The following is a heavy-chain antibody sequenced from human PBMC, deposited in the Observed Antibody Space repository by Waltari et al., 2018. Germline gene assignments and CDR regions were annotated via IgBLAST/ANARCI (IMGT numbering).Heavy chain of an antibody. CDR2: IKSKANSYAT. D-gene: IGHD4-17*01. V-gene: IGHV3-73*02. J-gene: IGHJ4*02. CDR1: GFTYSGSA. Sequence: EVQLVASGGGLVQPGGSVQLSCAAYGFTYSGSALHWARQASGKGLEWGGRIKSKANSYATAYAASVKGRFTIARDDSNNTAYLQMNSLKTEDTAVYYCTSSYGGNGYWGQGTLVTVSS. CDR3: TSSYGGNGY.